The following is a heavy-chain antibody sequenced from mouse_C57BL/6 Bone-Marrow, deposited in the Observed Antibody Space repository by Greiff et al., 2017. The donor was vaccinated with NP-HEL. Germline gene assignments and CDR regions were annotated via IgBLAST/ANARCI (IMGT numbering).Heavy chain of an antibody. CDR3: AKIVLRRLEY. Sequence: EVKLVEPGGDLVKPGGSLKLSCAASGFTFSSYGMSWVRQTPDKRLEWVATISSGGSYTYYPDSVKGRFTISRDNAKNTQYLQMSSLKSEDTARYYCAKIVLRRLEYWGQGTTLTVSS. V-gene: IGHV5-6*01. CDR2: ISSGGSYT. CDR1: GFTFSSYG. D-gene: IGHD1-2*01. J-gene: IGHJ2*01.